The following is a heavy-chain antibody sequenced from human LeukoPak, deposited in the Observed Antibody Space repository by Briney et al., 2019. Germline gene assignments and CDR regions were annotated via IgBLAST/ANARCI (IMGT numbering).Heavy chain of an antibody. CDR2: ISSSSSYI. CDR1: GFTFSSYS. Sequence: PGGSLRLSCAASGFTFSSYSMNWVRQAPGKGLEWVSSISSSSSYIYYADSVKGRFTISRDNAKNSLYLQMNSLRAEDTAVYYCARDLSKGSSDYDYWGQGTLVTVSS. D-gene: IGHD3-22*01. V-gene: IGHV3-21*01. CDR3: ARDLSKGSSDYDY. J-gene: IGHJ4*02.